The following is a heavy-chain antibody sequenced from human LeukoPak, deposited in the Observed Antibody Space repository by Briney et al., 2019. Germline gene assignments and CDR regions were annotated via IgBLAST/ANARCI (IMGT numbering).Heavy chain of an antibody. D-gene: IGHD5-18*01. CDR3: ARDRVQIWSYVGTFDS. J-gene: IGHJ4*02. Sequence: PGGSLRLSCATSGFTLTSYTMHWVRQAPGKGLEWVAVVSYDGTKISYADSVKGRFTMSRDNSKNTLYLQMNSLKPEDSALYYCARDRVQIWSYVGTFDSWGQGTLVTVSS. CDR2: VSYDGTKI. V-gene: IGHV3-30-3*01. CDR1: GFTLTSYT.